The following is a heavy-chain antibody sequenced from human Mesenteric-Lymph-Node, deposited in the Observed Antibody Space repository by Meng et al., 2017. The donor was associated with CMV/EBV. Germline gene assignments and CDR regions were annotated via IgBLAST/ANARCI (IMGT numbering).Heavy chain of an antibody. CDR2: ISDTSRTI. CDR1: GFTFSSYE. V-gene: IGHV3-48*03. D-gene: IGHD1-26*01. Sequence: GESLKISCVASGFTFSSYEMNWVRQAPERGLEWVSYISDTSRTIYYTDLVKGRFTISRDNAKNSLFLQMNSLRAEDTAIYYCARVGATTVGDFWGQGTLVTVSS. J-gene: IGHJ4*02. CDR3: ARVGATTVGDF.